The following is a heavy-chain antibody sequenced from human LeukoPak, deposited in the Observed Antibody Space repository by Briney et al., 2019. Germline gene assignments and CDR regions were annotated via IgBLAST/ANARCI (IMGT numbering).Heavy chain of an antibody. CDR1: GYTFTSHD. CDR3: ARGYSPYLKTTGNDY. Sequence: ASVMVSCKASGYTFTSHDINWVRQATGQGLEWMGWMNPNSGNTGYAQKFQGRVIITRDTAINTAYMELHSLRSEDTAVYYCARGYSPYLKTTGNDYWGQGTLVTVSS. J-gene: IGHJ4*02. D-gene: IGHD1-1*01. V-gene: IGHV1-8*01. CDR2: MNPNSGNT.